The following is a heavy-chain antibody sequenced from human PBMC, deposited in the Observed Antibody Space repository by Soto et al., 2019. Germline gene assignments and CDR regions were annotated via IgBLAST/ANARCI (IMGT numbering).Heavy chain of an antibody. CDR3: TKYRSGGIIDS. CDR1: GYTFTGYG. D-gene: IGHD2-15*01. V-gene: IGHV1-18*01. J-gene: IGHJ3*01. Sequence: QVQLVQSGAEVKKPGASVKVSCKTSGYTFTGYGINWVRQAPGHGLELMEGISVCNGNTKYGQNIKDRAIKTTDTSTDSAYRKLTSLRSDDPAVYFCTKYRSGGIIDSWGQETMLIVSS. CDR2: ISVCNGNT.